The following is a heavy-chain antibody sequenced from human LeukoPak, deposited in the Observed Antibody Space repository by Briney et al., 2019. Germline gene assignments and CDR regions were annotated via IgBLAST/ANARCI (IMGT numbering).Heavy chain of an antibody. CDR3: ARVKGRSQRENWFDP. CDR1: GDSVSSNSAA. J-gene: IGHJ5*02. D-gene: IGHD1-26*01. CDR2: TYYRSKWYN. V-gene: IGHV6-1*01. Sequence: SQTLSLTCAISGDSVSSNSAAWNWIRQSPSRGLEWLGRTYYRSKWYNDYAVSVRSRITINPDTSKNQFSLQLNSVTPEDTAVYYCARVKGRSQRENWFDPWGQGTLVTVSS.